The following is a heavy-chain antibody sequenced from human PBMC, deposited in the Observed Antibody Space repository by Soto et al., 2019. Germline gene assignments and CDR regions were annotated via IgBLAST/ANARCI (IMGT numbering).Heavy chain of an antibody. CDR2: VNPSGGST. Sequence: ASVKVSCKASGYLFTAYSMHWVRLAPGQGLEWIGVVNPSGGSTKYAQNLQGRVTMTRDTSTTTIYMELSSLRSDDPAIYYCAREENCSGGTCYSEYFHRWGQGTLVTVSS. D-gene: IGHD2-15*01. CDR1: GYLFTAYS. J-gene: IGHJ1*01. CDR3: AREENCSGGTCYSEYFHR. V-gene: IGHV1-46*01.